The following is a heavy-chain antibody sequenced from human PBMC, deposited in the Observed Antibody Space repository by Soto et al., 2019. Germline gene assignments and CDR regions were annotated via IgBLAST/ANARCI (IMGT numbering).Heavy chain of an antibody. CDR2: IFPTGTT. CDR1: CDSMNSEY. D-gene: IGHD3-22*01. Sequence: YETLSLTCSFSCDSMNSEYWTWIRQTPGKGLEWIGYIFPTGTTNYTPSLKSRVIISVDRSKNQFPLDLFSVTAADTATSYCARFLGYGDSSRFDPTFSRWGRGTRGTVAS. CDR3: ARFLGYGDSSRFDPTFSR. V-gene: IGHV4-4*09. J-gene: IGHJ4*02.